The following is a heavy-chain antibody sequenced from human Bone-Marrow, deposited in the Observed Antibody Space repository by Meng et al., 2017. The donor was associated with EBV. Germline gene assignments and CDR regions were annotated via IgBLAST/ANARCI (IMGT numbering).Heavy chain of an antibody. CDR2: FIPILGSA. CDR1: GGTFSNFA. CDR3: ARDKECSGGSCYAFES. V-gene: IGHV1-69*01. Sequence: QVQLVQSGAEVKKPGSSVKISCKASGGTFSNFAIMWVRQAPGQGLEWVGGFIPILGSAKYAQKFQGRVTISADESTRKAYMELSSLRSEDTGIYYCARDKECSGGSCYAFESWGQGTLVTVSS. D-gene: IGHD2-15*01. J-gene: IGHJ4*02.